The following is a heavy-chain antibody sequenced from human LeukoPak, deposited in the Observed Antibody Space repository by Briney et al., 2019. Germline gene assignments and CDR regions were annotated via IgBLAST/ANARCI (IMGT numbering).Heavy chain of an antibody. V-gene: IGHV1-2*06. CDR2: INPNSGGA. Sequence: GASVKVSCKASGYTFTGYYMHWVRQAPGQGLEWMGRINPNSGGANYAQRFQGRLTMTRDTSISTTYMELSRLRSADTAVYYCARVASYDNGWYFDYWGQGTLVTLSS. D-gene: IGHD6-19*01. CDR3: ARVASYDNGWYFDY. J-gene: IGHJ4*02. CDR1: GYTFTGYY.